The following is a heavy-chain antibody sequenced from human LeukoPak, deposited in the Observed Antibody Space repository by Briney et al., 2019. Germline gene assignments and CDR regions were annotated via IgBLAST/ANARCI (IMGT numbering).Heavy chain of an antibody. CDR3: AREPIEYYYGEFDY. Sequence: RSSGTLSLTCSVSGGSISSGDYYWSWIRQPPGKGLEWIGYIYYSGSTHYNPSLKSRVTISVDTSKNQFSLRLSSVTAADTAVYYCAREPIEYYYGEFDYWGQGTLVTVSS. J-gene: IGHJ4*02. D-gene: IGHD3-10*01. V-gene: IGHV4-30-4*08. CDR2: IYYSGST. CDR1: GGSISSGDYY.